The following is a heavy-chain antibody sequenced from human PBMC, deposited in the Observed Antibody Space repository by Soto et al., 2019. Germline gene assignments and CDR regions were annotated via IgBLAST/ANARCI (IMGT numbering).Heavy chain of an antibody. CDR1: GFTFSTYS. CDR3: ARGGCRSTSCYNPYYYYYMDV. CDR2: ITSGSSAI. Sequence: EVQLVESGGGLVQPGGSLRLSCAASGFTFSTYSMNWVRQAPGKGLEWVSYITSGSSAIYYADSVKGRFTISRDNAKNSLYLQMNSLRAEDTAVYYCARGGCRSTSCYNPYYYYYMDVWGKGATVTVSS. D-gene: IGHD2-2*01. V-gene: IGHV3-48*01. J-gene: IGHJ6*03.